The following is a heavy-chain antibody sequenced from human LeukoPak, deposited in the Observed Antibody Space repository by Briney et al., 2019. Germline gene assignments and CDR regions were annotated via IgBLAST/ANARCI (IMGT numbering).Heavy chain of an antibody. J-gene: IGHJ4*02. Sequence: PGGSLRLSCAASGFTFRTYTMNWVRQAPGKGLEWVSSISSSSSYIYYADSVKGRFTISRDNAKNSLYLQMNSLRAEDTAVYYCARDYRSYSTGPGAGTSSDYWGQGTLVTVSS. CDR2: ISSSSSYI. CDR3: ARDYRSYSTGPGAGTSSDY. V-gene: IGHV3-21*01. CDR1: GFTFRTYT. D-gene: IGHD3-16*02.